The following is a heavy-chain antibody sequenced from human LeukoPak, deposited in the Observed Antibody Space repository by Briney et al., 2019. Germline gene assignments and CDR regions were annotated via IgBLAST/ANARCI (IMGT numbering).Heavy chain of an antibody. CDR1: GGTFSSYA. Sequence: SVKVSCKASGGTFSSYAISWVRQAPGQGLEWMGRIIPILGIANYAQKFQGRVTITADKSTSTAYMELSSLRSEDTAVYYYARAGVGDSSGYWVHWGQGTLVTVSS. J-gene: IGHJ4*02. V-gene: IGHV1-69*04. CDR3: ARAGVGDSSGYWVH. CDR2: IIPILGIA. D-gene: IGHD3-22*01.